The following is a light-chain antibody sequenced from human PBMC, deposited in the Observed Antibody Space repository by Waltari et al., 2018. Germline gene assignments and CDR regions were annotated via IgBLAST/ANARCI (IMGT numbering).Light chain of an antibody. CDR1: QSVSID. CDR2: GAS. V-gene: IGKV3-15*01. J-gene: IGKJ4*01. CDR3: QQYNKWPT. Sequence: EIVMTQSPATLSVPPGERAPLSCRASQSVSIDLVWYQQKPGQAPRLLIYGASTRATGVPARFSGSGSGTDFTLTISSLQSEDVAIYYCQQYNKWPTFGGGTKVDIK.